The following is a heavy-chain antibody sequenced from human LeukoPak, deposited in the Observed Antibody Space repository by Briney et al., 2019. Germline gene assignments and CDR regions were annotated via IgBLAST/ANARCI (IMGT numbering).Heavy chain of an antibody. D-gene: IGHD6-13*01. V-gene: IGHV4-61*02. Sequence: PSETLSLTCTVSGGSITSAGYYWSWIRQPAGKGLEWIGRIYTSRSTNYNPSLQSRVTISLDTSKNQFSLKLSSVTAADTAVYYCARVNIVAGWFDPWGQGTPVTVSS. J-gene: IGHJ5*02. CDR1: GGSITSAGYY. CDR3: ARVNIVAGWFDP. CDR2: IYTSRST.